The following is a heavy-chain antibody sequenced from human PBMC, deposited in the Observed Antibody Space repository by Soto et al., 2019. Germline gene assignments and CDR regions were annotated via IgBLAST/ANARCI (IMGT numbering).Heavy chain of an antibody. Sequence: QGQLQQSGPGLVKPSQTLSLTCAISGDSVSSDITSWNWIRQSPSRGLEWLGRTYYRSKWFHDYAVSVKSRITINPDTSKNQLSLELNSMPPEDTAVYYCARVKALDVWGQGTVVTVSS. J-gene: IGHJ3*01. CDR3: ARVKALDV. V-gene: IGHV6-1*01. CDR1: GDSVSSDITS. D-gene: IGHD2-21*01. CDR2: TYYRSKWFH.